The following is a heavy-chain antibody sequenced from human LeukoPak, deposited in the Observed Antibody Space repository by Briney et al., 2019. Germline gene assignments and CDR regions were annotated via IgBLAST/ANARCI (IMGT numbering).Heavy chain of an antibody. J-gene: IGHJ6*02. D-gene: IGHD2-2*01. CDR2: IYTSGST. V-gene: IGHV4-4*07. CDR1: GGSISSYY. Sequence: SETLSLTCTVSGGSISSYYWSWIRQPAGKGLEWIGRIYTSGSTNYNPSLKSRVTMSVDTSKNQFSLKLSSVTAADTAVYYCARESYCSSTSCYPSYYYYGMDVWGQGTTVTVSS. CDR3: ARESYCSSTSCYPSYYYYGMDV.